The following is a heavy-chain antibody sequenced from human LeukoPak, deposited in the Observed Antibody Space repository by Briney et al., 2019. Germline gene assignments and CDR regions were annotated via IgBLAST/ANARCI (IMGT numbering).Heavy chain of an antibody. V-gene: IGHV3-23*01. CDR1: RFTFNSYA. D-gene: IGHD5-12*01. J-gene: IGHJ4*02. CDR2: IGGSNGIT. CDR3: ARNENSGWGYFDY. Sequence: GGSLRLSCAASRFTFNSYAMSWVRQAPGKGLEWVSVIGGSNGITFYVGSVKGRLTISRDNSKDTLYLQMNSLRAEDAAVYYCARNENSGWGYFDYWGQGTLVTVSS.